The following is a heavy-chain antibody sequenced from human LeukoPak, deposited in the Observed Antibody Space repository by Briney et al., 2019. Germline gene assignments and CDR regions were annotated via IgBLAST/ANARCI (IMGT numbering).Heavy chain of an antibody. J-gene: IGHJ6*04. D-gene: IGHD3-9*01. CDR3: ARDSDLTGYFSRFYYGLVV. Sequence: SETLSLTCAVSGHSITSNNWWSWVRRPPGKGLEWIGEFYDSGSTNYHPSLKSRVTITVDKSNNQFSLKLTSVTAADTAVYYCARDSDLTGYFSRFYYGLVVWGKGTTVTVSS. CDR2: FYDSGST. CDR1: GHSITSNNW. V-gene: IGHV4-4*02.